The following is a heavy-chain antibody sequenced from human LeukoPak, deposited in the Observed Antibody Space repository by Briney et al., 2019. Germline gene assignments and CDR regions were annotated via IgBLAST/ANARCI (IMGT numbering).Heavy chain of an antibody. CDR2: IKSKTDGGTT. CDR1: GLTFSNAW. CDR3: TTDYYYDSSGYLGDY. Sequence: GGSLRLSCAASGLTFSNAWMSWVRQAPGKGLEWVGRIKSKTDGGTTDYAAPVKGRFTISRDDSKNTLYLQMNSLKTEDTAVYCCTTDYYYDSSGYLGDYWGQGTLVTVSS. D-gene: IGHD3-22*01. J-gene: IGHJ4*02. V-gene: IGHV3-15*01.